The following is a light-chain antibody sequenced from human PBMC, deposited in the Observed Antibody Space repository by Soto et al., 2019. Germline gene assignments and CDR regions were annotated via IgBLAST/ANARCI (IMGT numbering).Light chain of an antibody. J-gene: IGKJ5*01. Sequence: EIVITQSPSILSVSPGGRATLSCRASQIVSSDLAWYQQKPGQAPRLLIYATSTRASGIPARFSGSGSGTEFTLTISSLQSQDFGVYYCQQYKNWPPKYTLGHGTRLEIK. CDR2: ATS. CDR3: QQYKNWPPKYT. V-gene: IGKV3D-15*01. CDR1: QIVSSD.